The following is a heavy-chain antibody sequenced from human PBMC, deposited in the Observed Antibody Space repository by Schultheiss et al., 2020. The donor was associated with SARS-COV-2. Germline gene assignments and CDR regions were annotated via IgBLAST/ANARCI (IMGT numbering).Heavy chain of an antibody. CDR2: ISWNSGSI. J-gene: IGHJ4*02. V-gene: IGHV3-9*01. Sequence: GGSLRLSCAASGFTVSSNYMSWVRQAPGKGLEWVSGISWNSGSIGYADSVKGRFTISRDNAKNSLYLQMNSLRAEDTALYYCAKDQGYSSSGVLDYWGQGTLVTVSS. D-gene: IGHD6-13*01. CDR1: GFTVSSNY. CDR3: AKDQGYSSSGVLDY.